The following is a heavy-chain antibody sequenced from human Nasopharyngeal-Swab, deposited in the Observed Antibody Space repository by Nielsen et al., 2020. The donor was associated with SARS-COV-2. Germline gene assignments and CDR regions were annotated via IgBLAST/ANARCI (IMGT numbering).Heavy chain of an antibody. V-gene: IGHV7-4-1*02. J-gene: IGHJ6*02. Sequence: ASVQVSCKASGYTFTDYYIHWIRQAPGQGLEWMGWINTNTGNPTYAQGFTGRFVFSLDTSVSTAYLQISSLKAEDTAVYYCARDSYYYYYGIDVWGQGTTVTVSS. CDR3: ARDSYYYYYGIDV. CDR1: GYTFTDYY. CDR2: INTNTGNP.